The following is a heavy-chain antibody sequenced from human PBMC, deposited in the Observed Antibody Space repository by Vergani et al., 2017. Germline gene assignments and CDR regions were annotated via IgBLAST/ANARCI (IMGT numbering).Heavy chain of an antibody. Sequence: EVQLVESGGGLIQPGGSLRLSCAASGFTVSSNYMSWVRQAPGKGLEWVSVIYSGGSTYYADSVKGRFTISRDNSKNTLYLQMNSLRAEDTAVYYCARHRDRATIYPPAFDYWGQGTLVTVSS. CDR3: ARHRDRATIYPPAFDY. CDR1: GFTVSSNY. D-gene: IGHD5-12*01. CDR2: IYSGGST. J-gene: IGHJ4*02. V-gene: IGHV3-53*01.